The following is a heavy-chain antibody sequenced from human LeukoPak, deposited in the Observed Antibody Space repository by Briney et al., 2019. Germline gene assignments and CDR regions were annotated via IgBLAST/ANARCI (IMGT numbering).Heavy chain of an antibody. V-gene: IGHV4-39*01. CDR2: IYYSGST. J-gene: IGHJ6*03. Sequence: PSETLSLTCTVSGGSISSSSYYWGWIRQPPGKGLEWIGRIYYSGSTYYNPSLKSRVTISVDTSKNQFSLKLSSVTAADTAAYYCARHLGGAKVYYYYMDVWGKGTTVTVSS. CDR3: ARHLGGAKVYYYYMDV. CDR1: GGSISSSSYY. D-gene: IGHD1-26*01.